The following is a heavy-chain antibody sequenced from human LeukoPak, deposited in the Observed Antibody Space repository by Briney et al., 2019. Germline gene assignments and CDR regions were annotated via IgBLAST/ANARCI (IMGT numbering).Heavy chain of an antibody. Sequence: SETLSLTCTVSGGSISSSSYYWGWIRQPPGKGLEWIGSIYYSGSTYYNPSLKSRVTISVDTSKNQFSLKLSSVTAADTAVYYCARHQLVVPAAIGAYYYYMDVWGKGTTVTVSS. V-gene: IGHV4-39*01. J-gene: IGHJ6*03. D-gene: IGHD2-2*02. CDR1: GGSISSSSYY. CDR2: IYYSGST. CDR3: ARHQLVVPAAIGAYYYYMDV.